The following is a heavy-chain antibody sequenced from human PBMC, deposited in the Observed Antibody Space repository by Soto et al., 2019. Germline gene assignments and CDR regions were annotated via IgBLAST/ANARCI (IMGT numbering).Heavy chain of an antibody. V-gene: IGHV5-51*01. J-gene: IGHJ6*02. CDR3: ARHISNCRYYYHAMDF. CDR2: IYPVXSDT. D-gene: IGHD4-4*01. CDR1: GSTLTAYL. Sequence: GESLKISHKGTGSTLTAYLIGWVRQLPGKDPEWTGIIYPVXSDTRYSPSFQDHVTITVDESTNTAYLKWNTLRASDTAMYYCARHISNCRYYYHAMDFWAQGTTVTVSS.